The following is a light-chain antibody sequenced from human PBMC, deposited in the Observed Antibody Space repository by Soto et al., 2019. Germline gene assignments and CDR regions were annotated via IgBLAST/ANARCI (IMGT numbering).Light chain of an antibody. V-gene: IGKV3-15*01. J-gene: IGKJ1*01. CDR1: QSVSSN. CDR2: GAS. CDR3: QQFYNWPRT. Sequence: EIVITQSPGTLSVSPGERATLACRASQSVSSNLAWYQQKPGQAPRLLIYGASTRATGIPARFSGSGSETEFTLTISSLQSEDFAVYYCQQFYNWPRTFGQGTKLEIK.